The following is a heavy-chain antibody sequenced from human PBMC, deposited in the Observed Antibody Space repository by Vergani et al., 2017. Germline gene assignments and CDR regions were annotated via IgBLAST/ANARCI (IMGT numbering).Heavy chain of an antibody. Sequence: QLQLQESGPGLVKPSETLSLSFRVSGDSISRIHYYWGFIRQPPGKGLEWIGMMFYSWTTYYNPSLKSRVTIFLDTSKSQFSLKVTSVTAADTAVYFCARGKYNSGDYYYYYGLDVWGQGTTATVSS. J-gene: IGHJ6*02. CDR2: MFYSWTT. CDR3: ARGKYNSGDYYYYYGLDV. D-gene: IGHD3-22*01. CDR1: GDSISRIHYY. V-gene: IGHV4-39*01.